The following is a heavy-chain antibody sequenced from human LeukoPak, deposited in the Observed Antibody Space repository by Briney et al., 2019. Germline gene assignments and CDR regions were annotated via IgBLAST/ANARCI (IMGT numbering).Heavy chain of an antibody. CDR2: IWYDGSNK. V-gene: IGHV3-33*01. Sequence: GRSLRLSCAASGFTFSSYGMHWVRQAPGKGLEWVAVIWYDGSNKYYADSVKGRFTISRDNSKNTLYLQMNSLRAEDTAVYYCARDHRSGSKRYFDYWGQGTLVTVSS. D-gene: IGHD3-10*01. CDR1: GFTFSSYG. CDR3: ARDHRSGSKRYFDY. J-gene: IGHJ4*02.